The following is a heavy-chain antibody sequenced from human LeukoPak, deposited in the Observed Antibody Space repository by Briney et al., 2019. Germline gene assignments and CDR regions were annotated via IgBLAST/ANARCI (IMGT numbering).Heavy chain of an antibody. CDR2: IIPIFGTA. Sequence: ASVKVSCKASGGPFSSYAISWVRQAPGQGLEWMGGIIPIFGTANYAQKFQGRVTITADESTSTAYMELSSLRSEDTAVYYCARERNDAVDYWGQGTLVTVSS. D-gene: IGHD1-1*01. CDR3: ARERNDAVDY. CDR1: GGPFSSYA. V-gene: IGHV1-69*01. J-gene: IGHJ4*02.